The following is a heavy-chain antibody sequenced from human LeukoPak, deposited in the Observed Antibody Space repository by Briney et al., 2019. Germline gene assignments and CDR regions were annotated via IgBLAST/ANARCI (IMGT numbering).Heavy chain of an antibody. CDR3: ARLLGPQTGPSVILYWYFDL. CDR1: GGPLSAYY. J-gene: IGHJ2*01. CDR2: IYDTGNT. Sequence: PSETLSLTCTVSGGPLSAYYWTWIRQPPGKGLEWIGYIYDTGNTNYNPSLKSRVTISVDTSKNQFPLKLTSVTASDTAVYYCARLLGPQTGPSVILYWYFDLWGRGTLVTVSS. D-gene: IGHD7-27*01. V-gene: IGHV4-59*08.